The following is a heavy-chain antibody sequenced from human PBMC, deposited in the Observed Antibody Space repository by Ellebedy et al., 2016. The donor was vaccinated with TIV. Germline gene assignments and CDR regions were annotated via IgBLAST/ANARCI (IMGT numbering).Heavy chain of an antibody. Sequence: GGSLRLXCAASGFTFSSYGMHWVRQAPGKGLEWVAVISYDGSNKYYADSVKGRFTISRDNSKNTLYLQMNSLRAEDTAVYYCARDSQITIFGVVITRTYYYYGMDVWGQGTTVTVSS. D-gene: IGHD3-3*01. CDR3: ARDSQITIFGVVITRTYYYYGMDV. CDR1: GFTFSSYG. V-gene: IGHV3-30*03. CDR2: ISYDGSNK. J-gene: IGHJ6*02.